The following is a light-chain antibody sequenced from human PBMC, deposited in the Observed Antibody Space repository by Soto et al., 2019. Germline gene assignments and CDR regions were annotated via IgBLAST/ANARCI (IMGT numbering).Light chain of an antibody. J-gene: IGLJ1*01. V-gene: IGLV2-14*01. CDR1: SSDVGGYNY. Sequence: QSALTQPASVSWSPGQSITISCTGTSSDVGGYNYVSWYQQHPGKAPKLMIYDVSNRPSGVSNRFSGSKSGNTASLTISWLQAEDEADYYCSSYTSSSTLFGTGTKVTVL. CDR3: SSYTSSSTL. CDR2: DVS.